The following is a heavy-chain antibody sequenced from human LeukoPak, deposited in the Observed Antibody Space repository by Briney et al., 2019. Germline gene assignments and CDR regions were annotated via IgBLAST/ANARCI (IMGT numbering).Heavy chain of an antibody. J-gene: IGHJ4*02. CDR2: IYPGDSDT. Sequence: GESLKISCKGSGYSFTSYWIAWVRQMPGKRLEWMGIIYPGDSDTRYSPSFQGQVTISADKSISTAYLQWSSLKASDTAMYYCARLWFGELSTYYFDYWGQGTLVTVSS. CDR1: GYSFTSYW. D-gene: IGHD3-10*01. V-gene: IGHV5-51*01. CDR3: ARLWFGELSTYYFDY.